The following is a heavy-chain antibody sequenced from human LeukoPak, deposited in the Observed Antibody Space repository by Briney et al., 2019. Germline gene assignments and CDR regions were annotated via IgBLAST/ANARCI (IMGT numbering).Heavy chain of an antibody. Sequence: SVKVSCKASGGIFSSYAISWVRQAPGQGLEWMGGIIPIFGTANYAQKFQGRVTITADESTSTAYMELSSLRSEDTAVYYCARVSGNYYYDSSGYYYDYWGQGTLVTVSS. CDR1: GGIFSSYA. V-gene: IGHV1-69*13. J-gene: IGHJ4*02. CDR2: IIPIFGTA. D-gene: IGHD3-22*01. CDR3: ARVSGNYYYDSSGYYYDY.